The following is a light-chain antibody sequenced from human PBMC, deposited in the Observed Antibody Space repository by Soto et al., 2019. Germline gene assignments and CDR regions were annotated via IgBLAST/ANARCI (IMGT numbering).Light chain of an antibody. CDR3: QQYHNFPIT. CDR1: QSISSY. V-gene: IGKV1-33*01. J-gene: IGKJ5*01. Sequence: DNQMNHSPSSMSAALGGSVTITNRANQSISSYLNWYQQKPGKAPKLLIFDASNLATGVPSRFSGSGSGTDFTFTISSLQPEDFATYYCQQYHNFPITFGQGTRLEIK. CDR2: DAS.